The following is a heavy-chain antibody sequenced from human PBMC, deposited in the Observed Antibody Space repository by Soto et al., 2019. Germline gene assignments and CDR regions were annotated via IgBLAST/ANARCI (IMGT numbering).Heavy chain of an antibody. Sequence: QVQLQESGPGLVKPSGTLSLTCAVIGGSISNSNWWTWVRQPPGKGLDWIGEIFHSGSTNYNSSLMGRVTISVDKANNQFSLKLSSVTAADTAVYYCAHRPIVGAAIWGQGTLVTVSS. CDR3: AHRPIVGAAI. V-gene: IGHV4-4*02. CDR1: GGSISNSNW. CDR2: IFHSGST. J-gene: IGHJ4*02. D-gene: IGHD1-26*01.